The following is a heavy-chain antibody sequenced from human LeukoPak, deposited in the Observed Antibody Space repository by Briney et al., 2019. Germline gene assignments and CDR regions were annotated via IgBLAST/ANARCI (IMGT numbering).Heavy chain of an antibody. CDR3: ARRGQYCSSTSCTGYYYGMDV. V-gene: IGHV3-30-3*01. J-gene: IGHJ6*02. CDR2: ISYDGSNK. CDR1: GFTFSSYA. Sequence: GGSLRLSCAASGFTFSSYAMHWVRQAPGKGLEWVAVISYDGSNKYYADSVKGRFTISRDNSKNTPYLQMNSLRAEDTAVYYCARRGQYCSSTSCTGYYYGMDVWGQGTTVTVSS. D-gene: IGHD2-2*01.